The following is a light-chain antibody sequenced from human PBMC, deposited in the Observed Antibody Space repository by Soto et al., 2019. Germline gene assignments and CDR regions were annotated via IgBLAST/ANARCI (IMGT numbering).Light chain of an antibody. CDR2: EVS. Sequence: QSALTQPASVSGSPGQSITISCTGTSSDVGTYNYVSWYQQHPGKAPKLIIYEVSNRPSGVSNRFSGSKSGDTASLTISGLQAEDDADYYCSSYTSSTDYVFGTGTKVTVL. J-gene: IGLJ1*01. CDR1: SSDVGTYNY. V-gene: IGLV2-14*01. CDR3: SSYTSSTDYV.